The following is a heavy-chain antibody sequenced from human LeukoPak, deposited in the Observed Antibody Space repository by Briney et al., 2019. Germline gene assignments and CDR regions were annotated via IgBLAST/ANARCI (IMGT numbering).Heavy chain of an antibody. Sequence: ASVKVSCKASGYTFTGYYMHWVRQAPGPGREWMGRINPNSGGTNYAQKFQGRVTMTRDTSISTAYMELSRLRSDDTAVYYCARDQYYYGSGSYNYWGQGTLVTVSS. CDR2: INPNSGGT. V-gene: IGHV1-2*06. D-gene: IGHD3-10*01. CDR1: GYTFTGYY. CDR3: ARDQYYYGSGSYNY. J-gene: IGHJ4*02.